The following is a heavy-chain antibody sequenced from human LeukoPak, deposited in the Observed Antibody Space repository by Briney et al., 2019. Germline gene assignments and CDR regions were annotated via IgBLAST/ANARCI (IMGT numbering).Heavy chain of an antibody. D-gene: IGHD5-12*01. Sequence: GRSLRLSCAASGFTFSSYGMHWVRQAPGKGLEWVAVISYDGSNKYYADSVKGRFTISRDNSKNTLYLQMNSLRAEDTAVYYCARDRIQEWLPPGRCDYWGQGTLVTVSS. V-gene: IGHV3-30*19. CDR2: ISYDGSNK. J-gene: IGHJ4*02. CDR1: GFTFSSYG. CDR3: ARDRIQEWLPPGRCDY.